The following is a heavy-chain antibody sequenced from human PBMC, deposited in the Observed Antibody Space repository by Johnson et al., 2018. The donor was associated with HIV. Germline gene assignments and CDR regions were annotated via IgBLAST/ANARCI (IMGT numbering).Heavy chain of an antibody. J-gene: IGHJ3*02. CDR3: ARGQLWLLDDALDI. V-gene: IGHV3-30-3*01. CDR2: VPDDGDNK. CDR1: EFTFSNYA. Sequence: QVQLVESGGGVVQPGRSLRLSCAASEFTFSNYAMHWVRQAPGKGLEWVAVVPDDGDNKYYADSVKGLFTISRDNSKNTLYLQMNSLRAEDTAIYYCARGQLWLLDDALDIWGQGTMVTVSS. D-gene: IGHD5-18*01.